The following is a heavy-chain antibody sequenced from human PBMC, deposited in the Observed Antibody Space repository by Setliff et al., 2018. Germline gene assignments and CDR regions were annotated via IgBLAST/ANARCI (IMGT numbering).Heavy chain of an antibody. J-gene: IGHJ4*02. D-gene: IGHD1-26*01. CDR1: GDSISSGSYY. Sequence: SETLSLTCTVSGDSISSGSYYWSWIRQPAGKGLEWIGQIHTSGSTNYSPSLKSRVTISIDTSKNQFSLKLNSVTAADTAVYYCARSPSSGAYWNPRPFYSDYWARGTLVTVSS. CDR2: IHTSGST. CDR3: ARSPSSGAYWNPRPFYSDY. V-gene: IGHV4-61*09.